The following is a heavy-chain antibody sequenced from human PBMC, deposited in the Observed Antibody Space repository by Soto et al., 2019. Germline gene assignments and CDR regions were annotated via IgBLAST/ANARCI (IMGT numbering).Heavy chain of an antibody. CDR2: ISSSSSYI. Sequence: EVQLVESGGGLVKPGGSLRLSCAASGFTFSSYSMNWVRQAPGKGLEWVSSISSSSSYIYYADSVKGRFTISRENAKNSLYLQMNSLRAEDTALYYCARDKAVARHGGFDYWGQGTLVTVSS. V-gene: IGHV3-21*01. CDR1: GFTFSSYS. CDR3: ARDKAVARHGGFDY. D-gene: IGHD6-19*01. J-gene: IGHJ4*02.